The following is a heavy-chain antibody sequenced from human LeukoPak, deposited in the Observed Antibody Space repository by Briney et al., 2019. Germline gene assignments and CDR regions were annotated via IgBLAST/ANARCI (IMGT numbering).Heavy chain of an antibody. CDR2: INSDGSST. CDR1: GSTLSSCW. CDR3: ARRDYFDY. Sequence: PGGSLRLSCAAPGSTLSSCWMHWVRQTPGKGLVWVSRINSDGSSTYYADSVKGRFTISRDNAKNTLYLQTNSLRAEDTAVYYCARRDYFDYWGQGTLVTVSS. J-gene: IGHJ4*02. V-gene: IGHV3-74*01.